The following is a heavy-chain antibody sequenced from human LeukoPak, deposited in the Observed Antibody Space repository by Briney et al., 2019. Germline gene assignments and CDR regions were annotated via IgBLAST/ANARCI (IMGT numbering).Heavy chain of an antibody. V-gene: IGHV3-23*01. Sequence: GGSLRLSCAASGFTFSDYAMSWVRQAPGKGLEWVSAISGGGSNTYYADSVKGRFTISRDNSKNTLYLQMNGLAAEDTAIYYCAKGQELDDGVFDSWGQGTLVTVSS. CDR3: AKGQELDDGVFDS. D-gene: IGHD1-1*01. CDR1: GFTFSDYA. J-gene: IGHJ4*02. CDR2: ISGGGSNT.